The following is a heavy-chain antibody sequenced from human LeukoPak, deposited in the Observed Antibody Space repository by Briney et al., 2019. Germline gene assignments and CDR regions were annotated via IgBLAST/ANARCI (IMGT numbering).Heavy chain of an antibody. V-gene: IGHV3-9*01. D-gene: IGHD4-17*01. J-gene: IGHJ4*02. Sequence: GGSLRLSCAASGFTFDDYATHWVRQAPGKGLEWVSGISWNSGSIGYADSVKGRFTISRDNAKNSLYLQMNSLRAEDTALYYCATHNSYGDYFDYWGQGTLVTVSS. CDR3: ATHNSYGDYFDY. CDR2: ISWNSGSI. CDR1: GFTFDDYA.